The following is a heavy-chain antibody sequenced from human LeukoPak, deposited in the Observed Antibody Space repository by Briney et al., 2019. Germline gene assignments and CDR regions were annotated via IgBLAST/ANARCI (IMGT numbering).Heavy chain of an antibody. CDR3: ARDHVSWGPDYFDY. D-gene: IGHD6-13*01. CDR2: ISSSGSTI. V-gene: IGHV3-48*03. J-gene: IGHJ4*02. CDR1: GFSFSSYE. Sequence: GGSLRLSCAASGFSFSSYEMNWVRQAPGKGLEWVSYISSSGSTIYYADSVKGRFTISRDNAKNSLYLQTNSLRAEDTAAYYCARDHVSWGPDYFDYWGQGTLVTVSS.